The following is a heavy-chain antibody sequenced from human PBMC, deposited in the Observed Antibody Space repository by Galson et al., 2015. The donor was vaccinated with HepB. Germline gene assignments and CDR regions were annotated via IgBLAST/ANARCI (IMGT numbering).Heavy chain of an antibody. D-gene: IGHD6-13*01. Sequence: SLRLSCAASGFTFSSYAMSWVRQAPGKGLEWVSAISGSGGSTYYADSVKGRFTISRDNSKNTLYLQMNSLRAEDTAVYYCAKDRSSSWYGGLDAFDIWGQGTMVTVSS. CDR1: GFTFSSYA. J-gene: IGHJ3*02. CDR2: ISGSGGST. CDR3: AKDRSSSWYGGLDAFDI. V-gene: IGHV3-23*01.